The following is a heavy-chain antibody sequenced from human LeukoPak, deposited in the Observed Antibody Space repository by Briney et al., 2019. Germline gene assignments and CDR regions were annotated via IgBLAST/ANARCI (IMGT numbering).Heavy chain of an antibody. CDR3: AKDMVDGQQLVLGDY. CDR2: IRYDGSNK. CDR1: GFTFSSYG. D-gene: IGHD6-6*01. Sequence: QSGGSLRLSCAASGFTFSSYGMHWVRQAPGKGLEWVAFIRYDGSNKYYADSVKGRFTISRDNSKNTLYLQINSLRAEDTAVYYCAKDMVDGQQLVLGDYWGQGTLVTVSS. J-gene: IGHJ4*02. V-gene: IGHV3-30*02.